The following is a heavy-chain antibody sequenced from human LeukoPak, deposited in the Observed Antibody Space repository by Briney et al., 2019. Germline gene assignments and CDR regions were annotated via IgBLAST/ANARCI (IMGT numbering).Heavy chain of an antibody. D-gene: IGHD6-13*01. CDR1: GFTFSDYT. V-gene: IGHV3-30*04. CDR3: ARGLHDRSWYGAH. CDR2: LPPDGSYQ. Sequence: GRSLRLSCAASGFTFSDYTMQWVRQAPGKGLEWVALLPPDGSYQYYADSLKGRFTISRDNFKNAPYLQMNSLRLEDTAVYYCARGLHDRSWYGAHWGQGTLLSVSS. J-gene: IGHJ4*02.